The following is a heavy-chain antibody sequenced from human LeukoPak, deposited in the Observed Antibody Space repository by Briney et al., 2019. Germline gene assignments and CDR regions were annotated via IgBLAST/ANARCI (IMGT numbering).Heavy chain of an antibody. Sequence: GSLRLSCAASGFTFSSYSMNWVRQAPGKGLEWVANIKQDGSEKYYVDSVKGRFTISRDNAKNSLYLQLNSLRAEDTAVYYCARDRYCSTPWGQGTLVTVSS. CDR1: GFTFSSYS. D-gene: IGHD2-2*01. CDR2: IKQDGSEK. CDR3: ARDRYCSTP. J-gene: IGHJ5*02. V-gene: IGHV3-7*03.